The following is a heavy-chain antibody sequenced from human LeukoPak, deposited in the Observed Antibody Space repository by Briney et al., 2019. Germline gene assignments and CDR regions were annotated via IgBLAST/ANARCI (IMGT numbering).Heavy chain of an antibody. V-gene: IGHV4-34*01. CDR3: ARGFVAYGGKISDYFDY. CDR2: INHSGST. Sequence: SETLSPTCAVYGGSFSGYYWSWIRQPPGKGLEWIGEINHSGSTNYNPSLKSRVTISVDTSKNQFSLKLSSVTAADTAVYYCARGFVAYGGKISDYFDYWGQGTLVTVSS. J-gene: IGHJ4*02. CDR1: GGSFSGYY. D-gene: IGHD4-23*01.